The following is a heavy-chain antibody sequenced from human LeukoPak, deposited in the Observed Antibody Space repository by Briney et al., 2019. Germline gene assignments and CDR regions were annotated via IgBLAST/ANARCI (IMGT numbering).Heavy chain of an antibody. CDR1: GFTFSNYG. CDR2: IWYVGNNK. D-gene: IGHD6-13*01. Sequence: GGSLRLSCGASGFTFSNYGMQWVRQAPGKGVEWVAVIWYVGNNKYYSTSVKGRFTVSRDNSKNTLYLQIDSLRAEDTAVYFCARDKMSSSWPYYYYGMDVWGQGTTVTVSS. CDR3: ARDKMSSSWPYYYYGMDV. V-gene: IGHV3-33*01. J-gene: IGHJ6*02.